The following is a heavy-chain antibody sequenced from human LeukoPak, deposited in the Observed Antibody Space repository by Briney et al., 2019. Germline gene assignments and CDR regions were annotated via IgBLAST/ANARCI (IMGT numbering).Heavy chain of an antibody. CDR1: GFTFSSYG. V-gene: IGHV3-30*02. D-gene: IGHD3-22*01. CDR2: IRYDGSNK. J-gene: IGHJ4*02. CDR3: AKGGGYLLEPLYYFDY. Sequence: GGSLRLSCAASGFTFSSYGMHWVRQAPGKGLEWVAFIRYDGSNKYYADSVKGRFTISRDNSKNTLYLQMSSLRAEDTAVYYCAKGGGYLLEPLYYFDYWGQGTLVTVSS.